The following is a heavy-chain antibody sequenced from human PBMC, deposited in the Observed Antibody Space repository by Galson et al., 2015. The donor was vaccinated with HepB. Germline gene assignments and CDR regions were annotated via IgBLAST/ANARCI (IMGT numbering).Heavy chain of an antibody. D-gene: IGHD5/OR15-5a*01. Sequence: ETLSLTCAVYGGSFSGYFWGWIRQPPGKGLEWIAYIHHSGSINYTPSLRSRVTISLDTSKNQISLTLNSVTAPDTAVYYCAVVSYDAFDVWGQGTMVTVSS. CDR2: IHHSGSI. J-gene: IGHJ3*01. CDR3: AVVSYDAFDV. CDR1: GGSFSGYF. V-gene: IGHV4-59*01.